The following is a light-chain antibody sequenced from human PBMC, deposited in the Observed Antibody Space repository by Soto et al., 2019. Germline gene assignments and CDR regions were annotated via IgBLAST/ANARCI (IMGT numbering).Light chain of an antibody. V-gene: IGKV1-39*01. J-gene: IGKJ5*01. CDR2: AAS. CDR3: QQSNDLVS. Sequence: IQLTQSPSSLSASVGDRVTITCRASQSISSYLNWYQQKPGKAPKLLIYAASSLQSGVPSRLSGSGSGTEFTLTIRSLQPEDVATYYCQQSNDLVSFGQGTRLEIK. CDR1: QSISSY.